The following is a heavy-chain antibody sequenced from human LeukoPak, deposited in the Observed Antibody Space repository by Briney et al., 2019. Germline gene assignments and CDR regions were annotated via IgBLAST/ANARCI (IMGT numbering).Heavy chain of an antibody. CDR3: ARDHLPAAKTSWFDS. CDR2: INPSGGST. J-gene: IGHJ5*01. CDR1: GYTFTTYY. D-gene: IGHD2-2*01. Sequence: ASVKVSCKASGYTFTTYYIHWVREAPGQGLEWMGIINPSGGSTGYAQKFQGRVTMARDTSTSTVYMELSSLRSEDTAVYYCARDHLPAAKTSWFDSWGQGTLVTVSS. V-gene: IGHV1-46*01.